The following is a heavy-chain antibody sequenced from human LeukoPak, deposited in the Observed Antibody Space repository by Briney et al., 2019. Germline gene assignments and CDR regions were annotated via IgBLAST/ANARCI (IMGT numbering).Heavy chain of an antibody. D-gene: IGHD2-2*01. Sequence: SETLSLTSAVYLGSLRGYNWRGIRQPPGEGLGCIGEINHSGSINYNPSLKCRVTISVDTSKNQFSLKLSSVTAADTAVYYCASSGYCSSTSCYRAFDIWGQGTMVTVSS. CDR1: LGSLRGYN. CDR2: INHSGSI. J-gene: IGHJ3*02. CDR3: ASSGYCSSTSCYRAFDI. V-gene: IGHV4-34*01.